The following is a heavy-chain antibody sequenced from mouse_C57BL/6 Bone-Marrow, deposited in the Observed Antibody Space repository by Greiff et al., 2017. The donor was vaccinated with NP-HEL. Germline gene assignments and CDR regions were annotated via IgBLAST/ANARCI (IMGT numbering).Heavy chain of an antibody. D-gene: IGHD3-3*01. CDR3: ARGALGYYFDY. CDR1: GYTFPSYG. V-gene: IGHV1-81*01. J-gene: IGHJ2*01. Sequence: VQGVESGAELARPGASVKLSCKASGYTFPSYGISWVKQRTGQGLEWIGEIYPRSGNTYYNEKFKGKATLTADKSSSTAYMELRSLTSEDSAVYFCARGALGYYFDYWGQGTTLTVSS. CDR2: IYPRSGNT.